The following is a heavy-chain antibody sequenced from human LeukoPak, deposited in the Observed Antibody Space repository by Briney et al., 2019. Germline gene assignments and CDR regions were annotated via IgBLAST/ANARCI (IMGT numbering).Heavy chain of an antibody. CDR1: GFTFSSYS. CDR2: ISSSSSYI. Sequence: PGGSLRLSCAASGFTFSSYSMNWVRQAPGKGLEWVSFISSSSSYIYYADSVKGRFTISRDNAKNSPYLQMNSLRAEDTAVYYCAREVGYCSGGSCYGPSDYWGQGTLVTVSS. V-gene: IGHV3-21*01. D-gene: IGHD2-15*01. CDR3: AREVGYCSGGSCYGPSDY. J-gene: IGHJ4*02.